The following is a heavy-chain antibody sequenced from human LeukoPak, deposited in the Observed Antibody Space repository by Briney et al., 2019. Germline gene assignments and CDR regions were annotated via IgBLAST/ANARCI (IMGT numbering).Heavy chain of an antibody. V-gene: IGHV1-18*01. CDR1: GYTFTSYA. CDR2: ISAYNGNT. CDR3: ARHHAQLAHDY. J-gene: IGHJ4*02. Sequence: GASVKVSCKASGYTFTSYAMHWVRQAPGQGLEWMGWISAYNGNTNYAQKLQGRVTMTTDTSTSTAYMELRSLRSDDTAVYYCARHHAQLAHDYWGQGTLVTVSS. D-gene: IGHD6-13*01.